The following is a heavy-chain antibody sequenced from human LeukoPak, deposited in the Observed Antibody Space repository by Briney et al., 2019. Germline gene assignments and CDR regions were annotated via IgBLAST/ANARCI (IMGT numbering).Heavy chain of an antibody. CDR2: IYYSGST. Sequence: SETLSLTCTVSGGSISSYYWSWIRQPPGKGLEWIGYIYYSGSTNYNPSLKSRVTISVDTSKNQSTMKLSSVTAADTAVYYGARGVRGGQRAAAGILSIWGKGALVTVS. D-gene: IGHD6-13*01. J-gene: IGHJ4*02. CDR3: ARGVRGGQRAAAGILSI. CDR1: GGSISSYY. V-gene: IGHV4-59*12.